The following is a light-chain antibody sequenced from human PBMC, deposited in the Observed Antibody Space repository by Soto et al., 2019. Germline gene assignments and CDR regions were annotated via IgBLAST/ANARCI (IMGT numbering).Light chain of an antibody. CDR1: SSDLGDYNY. J-gene: IGLJ1*01. CDR3: TSYTTTGTYV. Sequence: VLTQPASVSGSPGQSITISCTGASSDLGDYNYVSWYQQHPGKAPKLMIYDVSSRPSGVSDRFSGSKSGNTASLTISGLQAEDEADYYCTSYTTTGTYVFATGTKVTV. CDR2: DVS. V-gene: IGLV2-14*03.